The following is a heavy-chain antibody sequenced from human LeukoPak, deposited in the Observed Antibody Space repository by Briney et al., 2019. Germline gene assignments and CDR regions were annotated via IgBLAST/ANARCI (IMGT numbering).Heavy chain of an antibody. CDR3: AKGLLWFGQLASGNYYHYYMDV. CDR2: IYYIGST. V-gene: IGHV4-59*01. Sequence: SETLSLTCAVSGDSISDYYWTWIRQPPGKGLEWIGHIYYIGSTHYNPSLMGRVTISVDTSKNQFSLKLRSVTAADTAVYYCAKGLLWFGQLASGNYYHYYMDVWGKGTTVTISS. CDR1: GDSISDYY. D-gene: IGHD3-10*01. J-gene: IGHJ6*03.